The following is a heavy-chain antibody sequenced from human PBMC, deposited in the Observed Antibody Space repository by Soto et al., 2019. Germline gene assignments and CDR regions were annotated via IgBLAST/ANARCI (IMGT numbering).Heavy chain of an antibody. J-gene: IGHJ6*02. V-gene: IGHV1-69*12. D-gene: IGHD1-26*01. CDR2: SIPIFGTA. CDR3: ARDRLAGSYSPDYYGMDV. Sequence: QVQLVQSGAEVKKPGSSVKVSCKASGGTFSSYAISWVRQAPGQGLEWRGGSIPIFGTAKYAQKFEGRVTITADESTRTAYMELSSLRSEDTAVYYCARDRLAGSYSPDYYGMDVWGQGTTVTVSS. CDR1: GGTFSSYA.